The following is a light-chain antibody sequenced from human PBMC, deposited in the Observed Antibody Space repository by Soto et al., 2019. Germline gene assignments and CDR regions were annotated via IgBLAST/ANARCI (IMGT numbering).Light chain of an antibody. CDR3: TSNTSSGIYV. V-gene: IGLV2-14*01. CDR2: DVS. CDR1: SSDVGGYNS. Sequence: QSALTQPASVSWSPGQSITISCTGTSSDVGGYNSVSWFQQYPGKAPRLVIYDVSDRPSGVSNRISGSKSGNTASLTISGLQAEDEADYYCTSNTSSGIYVFGPGTKVTV. J-gene: IGLJ1*01.